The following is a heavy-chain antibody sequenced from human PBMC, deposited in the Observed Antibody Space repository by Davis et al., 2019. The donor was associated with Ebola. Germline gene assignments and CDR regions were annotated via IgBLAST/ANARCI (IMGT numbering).Heavy chain of an antibody. D-gene: IGHD3-10*01. CDR1: GFTFDDYA. CDR2: ISWNSGSI. CDR3: AKIPGSGGYDY. V-gene: IGHV3-9*01. Sequence: PGGSLRLSCAASGFTFDDYAMHWVRQAPGKGLEWVSGISWNSGSIGYADSVKGRFTISRDNAKNSLYLQMNSLRVEDTALYYCAKIPGSGGYDYWGQGTLVTVSS. J-gene: IGHJ4*02.